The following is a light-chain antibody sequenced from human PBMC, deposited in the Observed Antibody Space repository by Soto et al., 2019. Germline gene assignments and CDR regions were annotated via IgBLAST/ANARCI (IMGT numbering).Light chain of an antibody. Sequence: QSALTQPASVSGSPGQSITISCTGTSSDVGGYNYVSWYQQHPGKAPKLMIYDVSNRPSGVPNRFSGSKSGNTASLTISGLQAEDEADYYCSSYTSSSTPHVVFGGGTKLTVL. CDR1: SSDVGGYNY. CDR2: DVS. CDR3: SSYTSSSTPHVV. J-gene: IGLJ2*01. V-gene: IGLV2-14*01.